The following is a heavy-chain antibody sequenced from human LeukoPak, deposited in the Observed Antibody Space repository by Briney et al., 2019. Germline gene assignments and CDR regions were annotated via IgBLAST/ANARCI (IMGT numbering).Heavy chain of an antibody. CDR3: ARDPLLYCSGGWCNYDAFDI. CDR2: VYYSGNT. V-gene: IGHV4-59*12. CDR1: GGYISSYY. Sequence: PSETLSLTCTVSGGYISSYYWSWIRQPPGEGLEWIGYVYYSGNTYYNPSLKSRVTISVDTSKNQFSLKLSSVTAADTAVYYCARDPLLYCSGGWCNYDAFDIWGQGTMVTVSS. D-gene: IGHD2-15*01. J-gene: IGHJ3*02.